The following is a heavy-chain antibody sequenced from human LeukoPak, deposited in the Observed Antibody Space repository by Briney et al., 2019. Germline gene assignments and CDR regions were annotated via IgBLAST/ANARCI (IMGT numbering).Heavy chain of an antibody. CDR1: GFTVSSNY. CDR2: IYSGGST. J-gene: IGHJ4*02. D-gene: IGHD3-10*01. V-gene: IGHV3-66*01. CDR3: AREYRGEYYFDY. Sequence: PGGSLRLSCAASGFTVSSNYMSWVRQAPGKGLEWVSVIYSGGSTYYADSVKGRFTISRDNSKNTLYLQMNSLRAEDTAVYYCAREYRGEYYFDYWGQGTLVTVSS.